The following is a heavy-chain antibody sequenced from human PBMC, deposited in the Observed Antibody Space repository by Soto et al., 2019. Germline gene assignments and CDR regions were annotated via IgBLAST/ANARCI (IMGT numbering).Heavy chain of an antibody. J-gene: IGHJ4*02. CDR2: ISYDGSNK. CDR3: ARDPPNPYGAYRFDY. D-gene: IGHD4-17*01. Sequence: GGSLRLSCAASGVTFRSYAMHWVRKAPGKGLEWVAVISYDGSNKYYADSVKGRFTISRDNSKNTLYLQMNSLRAEDTAVYYCARDPPNPYGAYRFDYCGQGTLVTGSS. V-gene: IGHV3-30-3*01. CDR1: GVTFRSYA.